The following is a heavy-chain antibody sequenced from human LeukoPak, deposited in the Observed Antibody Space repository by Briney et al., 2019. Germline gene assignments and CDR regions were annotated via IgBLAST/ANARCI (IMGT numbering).Heavy chain of an antibody. CDR3: ARISGSGSRYSYFDY. Sequence: PGGSLRLSCAASGFTFSSYWMSRVRQAPGKGLEWVANIKQDGSEKYYVDSVKGRFTISRDNAKNSLYLQMNSLRAEDTAVYYCARISGSGSRYSYFDYWGQGTLVTVSS. CDR2: IKQDGSEK. V-gene: IGHV3-7*01. J-gene: IGHJ4*02. CDR1: GFTFSSYW. D-gene: IGHD3-10*01.